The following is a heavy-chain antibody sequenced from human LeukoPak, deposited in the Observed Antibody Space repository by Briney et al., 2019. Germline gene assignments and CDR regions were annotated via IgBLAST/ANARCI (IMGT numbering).Heavy chain of an antibody. Sequence: ASVKVSCKASGYTFTSYYMHWVRQAPGQGLEWMGIINPSGGSTSYAQKFQDRFTMTRYTSTSTVYMELSSLRSEDTAVYYCARVSSDCSSTSCYVYDAFDIWGQGTIVTVSS. CDR2: INPSGGST. CDR1: GYTFTSYY. J-gene: IGHJ3*02. V-gene: IGHV1-46*01. CDR3: ARVSSDCSSTSCYVYDAFDI. D-gene: IGHD2-2*01.